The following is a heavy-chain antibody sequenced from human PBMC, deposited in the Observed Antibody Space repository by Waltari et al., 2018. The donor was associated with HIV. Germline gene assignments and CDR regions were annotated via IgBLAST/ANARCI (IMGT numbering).Heavy chain of an antibody. V-gene: IGHV3-30*18. CDR1: RSTSSSYA. CDR2: ISYYGDNK. Sequence: QVQLVESGGGVVQPGRSLRLSCAASRSTSSSYAMHWVRQAPGKGLEWVAVISYYGDNKYYADSVKGRFTISRDNSKNTLYLQMNSLRAEDTAVYYCAKGASGWSPGYWGQGTLVTVSS. J-gene: IGHJ4*02. CDR3: AKGASGWSPGY. D-gene: IGHD6-19*01.